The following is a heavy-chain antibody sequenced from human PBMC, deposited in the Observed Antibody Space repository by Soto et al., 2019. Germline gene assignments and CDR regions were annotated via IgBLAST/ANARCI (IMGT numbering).Heavy chain of an antibody. CDR3: ARLKNWFDP. Sequence: SETLSLTCTVSGGSISSYYWSWIRQPPGKGLEWIGYIYYSGSTNYNPSLKSRVTISVDTSKNQFSLKLSSVTAADTAVYYCARLKNWFDPWGQGTLVTVSS. CDR1: GGSISSYY. CDR2: IYYSGST. J-gene: IGHJ5*02. V-gene: IGHV4-59*01.